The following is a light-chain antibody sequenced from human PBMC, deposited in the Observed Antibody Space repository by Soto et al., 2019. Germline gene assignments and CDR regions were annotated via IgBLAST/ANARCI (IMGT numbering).Light chain of an antibody. V-gene: IGLV1-40*01. Sequence: QSVLTQPPSVSGAPGRRVTISCTGSRSNIGAGYNVHWYQQLPGTAPKVLIXXXXXXXXXXXXXXXXSKSGTSASLAITGXXAXXXXXXYCQSYDSSLSVVFGGGTKVTVL. J-gene: IGLJ2*01. CDR2: XXX. CDR3: QSYDSSLSVV. CDR1: RSNIGAGYN.